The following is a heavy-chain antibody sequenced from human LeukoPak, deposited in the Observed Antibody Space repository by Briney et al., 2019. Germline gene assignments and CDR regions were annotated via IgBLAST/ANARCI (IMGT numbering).Heavy chain of an antibody. CDR3: ARSGSYYPRGSYYMDV. J-gene: IGHJ6*03. CDR2: INPSGGST. D-gene: IGHD1-26*01. V-gene: IGHV1-46*01. Sequence: ASVKVSCKASGYTFTSYYMHWVLQAPGQGLEWMGIINPSGGSTSYAQKFQGRVTMTRDMSTSTVYMELSSLRSEDTAVYYCARSGSYYPRGSYYMDVWGKGTTVTVSS. CDR1: GYTFTSYY.